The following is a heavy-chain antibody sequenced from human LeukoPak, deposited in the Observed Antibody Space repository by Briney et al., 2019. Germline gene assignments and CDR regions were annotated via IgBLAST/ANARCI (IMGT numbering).Heavy chain of an antibody. CDR2: ISGSGGST. D-gene: IGHD6-13*01. CDR3: AKDLHSWRSSAETPWDY. Sequence: GGTLRLSCAASGFTFSSYGMSWVRQAPGKGLEWVSAISGSGGSTYYADSVKGRFTISRDNSKNTLYLQMNSLRAEDTAVYYCAKDLHSWRSSAETPWDYWGQGTLVTVSS. CDR1: GFTFSSYG. V-gene: IGHV3-23*01. J-gene: IGHJ4*02.